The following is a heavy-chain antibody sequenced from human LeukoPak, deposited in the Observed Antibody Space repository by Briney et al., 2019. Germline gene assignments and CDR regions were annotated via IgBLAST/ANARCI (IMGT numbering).Heavy chain of an antibody. J-gene: IGHJ6*04. D-gene: IGHD2-2*01. Sequence: PGGSLRLSCAASGFTFSSYAMSWVRQAPGKGLEWVSAISGSGGSTYYADSVKGRFTISRDNSKNTLYLQMNSLRAEDTAVYYCAKGGYCSSTSCYFGLNYGMDVWGKGTTVTVSS. V-gene: IGHV3-23*01. CDR2: ISGSGGST. CDR1: GFTFSSYA. CDR3: AKGGYCSSTSCYFGLNYGMDV.